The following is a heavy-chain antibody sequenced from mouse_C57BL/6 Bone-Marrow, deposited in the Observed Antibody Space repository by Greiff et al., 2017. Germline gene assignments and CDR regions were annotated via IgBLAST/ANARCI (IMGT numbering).Heavy chain of an antibody. CDR1: GYSITSGYY. CDR3: AIMGYSSITTVVDWYFDV. CDR2: ISYDGSN. J-gene: IGHJ1*03. Sequence: EVKLMESGPGLVKPSQSLSLTCSVTGYSITSGYYWNWIRQFPGNKLEWMGYISYDGSNNYNPSLKNRISITRDTSKNQFFLKLNSVTNEDTATYYCAIMGYSSITTVVDWYFDVWGTGTTVTVSS. V-gene: IGHV3-6*01. D-gene: IGHD1-1*01.